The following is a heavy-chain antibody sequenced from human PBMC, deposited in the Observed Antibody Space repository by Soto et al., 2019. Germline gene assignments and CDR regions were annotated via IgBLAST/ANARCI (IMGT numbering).Heavy chain of an antibody. J-gene: IGHJ3*02. CDR1: GFTFSSDA. D-gene: IGHD3-3*01. CDR2: ISGSGGSG. CDR3: AKAVRFFAWCYYAFDI. V-gene: IGHV3-23*01. Sequence: GGALRLCCAASGFTFSSDAMSWVREAPGKGVGWGSAISGSGGSGYDADSVKGGFTTSRDNSKNPLYLKTNSLTAEDTAVYYCAKAVRFFAWCYYAFDIWGQGTMVTVSS.